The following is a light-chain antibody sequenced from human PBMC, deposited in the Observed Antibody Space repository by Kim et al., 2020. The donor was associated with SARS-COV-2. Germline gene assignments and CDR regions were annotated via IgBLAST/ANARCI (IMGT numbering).Light chain of an antibody. V-gene: IGLV1-47*01. J-gene: IGLJ3*02. CDR2: RNY. CDR3: AAWDDSLSAWV. Sequence: QSALTQPPSASGTPGQRVTVTCSGNSSNIGPNYVYWYQHFPGTAPKLLIFRNYQRPSGVPDRFSGSKSGTSASLAIIGLRSEDEADYHCAAWDDSLSAWVFGGGTKVTAL. CDR1: SSNIGPNY.